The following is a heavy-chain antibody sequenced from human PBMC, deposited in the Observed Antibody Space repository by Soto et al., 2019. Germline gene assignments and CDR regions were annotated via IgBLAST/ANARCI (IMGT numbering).Heavy chain of an antibody. J-gene: IGHJ5*02. CDR3: ARAYLLYCSSTSCPHYWFDP. V-gene: IGHV4-59*01. CDR2: IYYSGST. Sequence: SETLSLTCTVSGGSISSYYWSWIRQPPGKGLKCIVYIYYSGSTNYNPSLKSRVTISVDTSKNQFSLKLSSVTAADTAVYYCARAYLLYCSSTSCPHYWFDPWGQGALVTVSS. CDR1: GGSISSYY. D-gene: IGHD2-2*01.